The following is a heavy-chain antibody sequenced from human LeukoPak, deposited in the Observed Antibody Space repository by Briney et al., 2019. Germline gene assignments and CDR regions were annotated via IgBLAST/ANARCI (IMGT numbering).Heavy chain of an antibody. D-gene: IGHD6-19*01. V-gene: IGHV3-20*04. J-gene: IGHJ4*02. CDR2: INWNGGST. Sequence: GGSLRLSCAASRFTFDDYGMSWVRQAPGKGLEWVSGINWNGGSTGYADSVKGRFTISRDNAKNSLYLQMNSLRAEDTALYYCARVTSSGWSSYFDYWGQGTLVTVSS. CDR1: RFTFDDYG. CDR3: ARVTSSGWSSYFDY.